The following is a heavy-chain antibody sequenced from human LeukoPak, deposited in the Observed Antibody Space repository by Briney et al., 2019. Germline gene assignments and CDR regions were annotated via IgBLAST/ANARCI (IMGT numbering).Heavy chain of an antibody. CDR1: DESFSGYY. J-gene: IGHJ3*02. CDR3: ARGNRPYGEHEAFGI. Sequence: SETLSLTCAVYDESFSGYYCSWIRQPPRKGLEWIGEIDHSGSTNYNPSLQSRVTISVDTSKNQFSLKVSPVSAADTAVYYCARGNRPYGEHEAFGIWGHGTTVTVSP. CDR2: IDHSGST. V-gene: IGHV4-34*01. D-gene: IGHD3-10*01.